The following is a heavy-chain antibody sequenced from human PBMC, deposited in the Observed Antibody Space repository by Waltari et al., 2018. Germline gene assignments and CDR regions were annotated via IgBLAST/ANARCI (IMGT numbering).Heavy chain of an antibody. V-gene: IGHV3-11*04. CDR2: ISSRSGSAI. D-gene: IGHD1-26*01. J-gene: IGHJ4*02. CDR1: GFTFSDYY. CDR3: ARDMGPGDFDY. Sequence: HVQLVESGGGLVTPGGSLRLSCAASGFTFSDYYMSWIRQSPGQGLEWISYISSRSGSAIKYADSGRGRFTISRDNAKNSLYLQMNSLRAEDTAVYYCARDMGPGDFDYWGQGALVTVSS.